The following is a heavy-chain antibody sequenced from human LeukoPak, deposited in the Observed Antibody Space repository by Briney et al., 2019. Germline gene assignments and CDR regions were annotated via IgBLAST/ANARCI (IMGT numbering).Heavy chain of an antibody. CDR3: ARGAVRGVIKNFDL. CDR1: GFTFSSYA. J-gene: IGHJ2*01. D-gene: IGHD3-10*01. CDR2: ISYDGSNK. Sequence: GSLRLSCAASGFTFSSYAMHWVRQAPGKGLEWVALISYDGSNKYYADSVKGRFTISRDNSKNTLYLQVNSLRAEDTAVYYCARGAVRGVIKNFDLWGRGTLVTVSS. V-gene: IGHV3-30*04.